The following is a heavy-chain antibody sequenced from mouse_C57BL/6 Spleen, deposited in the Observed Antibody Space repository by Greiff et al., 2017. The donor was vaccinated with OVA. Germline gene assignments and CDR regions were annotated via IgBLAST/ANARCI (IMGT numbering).Heavy chain of an antibody. V-gene: IGHV5-16*02. J-gene: IGHJ2*01. CDR1: GFTFSDYY. Sequence: VRLMESEGGLVQPGSSMKLSCTASGFTFSDYYMAWVRQVPEKGLEWVANINYDGSSTYYLDSLKSRFILSRDNAQNILYLQLSSLKSEDTATYYCARRLITTVVAFDYWGQGTTLTVSS. D-gene: IGHD1-1*01. CDR2: INYDGSST. CDR3: ARRLITTVVAFDY.